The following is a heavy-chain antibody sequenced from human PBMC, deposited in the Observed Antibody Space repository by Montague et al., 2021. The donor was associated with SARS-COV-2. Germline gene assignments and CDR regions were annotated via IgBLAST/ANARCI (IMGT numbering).Heavy chain of an antibody. D-gene: IGHD3-3*01. CDR2: ISGSGGST. V-gene: IGHV3-23*01. Sequence: SLRLSCAASGFTVSSNYMSWVRQAPGKGLGWVSAISGSGGSTYYADSVKGRFTISRDNSKNTLYLQMNSLRAEDTAVYYCAKGSGGTIFGVDITYWYFDLRGRGTLATVSS. CDR1: GFTVSSNY. J-gene: IGHJ2*01. CDR3: AKGSGGTIFGVDITYWYFDL.